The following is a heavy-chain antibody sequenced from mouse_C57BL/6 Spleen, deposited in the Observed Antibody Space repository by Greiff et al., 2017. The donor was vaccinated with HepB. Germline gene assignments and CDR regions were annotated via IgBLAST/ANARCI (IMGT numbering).Heavy chain of an antibody. CDR3: TLYGYAVRDY. CDR2: IDPENGDT. CDR1: GFNIKDDY. V-gene: IGHV14-4*01. J-gene: IGHJ2*01. Sequence: DVQLQESGAELVRPGASVKLSCTASGFNIKDDYMHWVKQRPEQGLEWIGWIDPENGDTEYASKFQGKATITADTSSNTAYLQLSSLTSEDTAVYYCTLYGYAVRDYWGQGTTLTVSS. D-gene: IGHD2-2*01.